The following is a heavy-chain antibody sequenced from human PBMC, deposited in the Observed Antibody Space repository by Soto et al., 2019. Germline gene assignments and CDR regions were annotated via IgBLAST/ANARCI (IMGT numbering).Heavy chain of an antibody. CDR3: ARGKQWLAIVY. CDR1: GFTFRDYY. D-gene: IGHD6-19*01. CDR2: ISSSGSTI. Sequence: GGLLRLSSAASGFTFRDYYRSWIRQAPGKGLEWVSYISSSGSTIYYADSVKGRFTISRDNAKNSLHLQMNSLRAEYTAVYYWARGKQWLAIVYWDPGTLVPDS. V-gene: IGHV3-11*01. J-gene: IGHJ4*02.